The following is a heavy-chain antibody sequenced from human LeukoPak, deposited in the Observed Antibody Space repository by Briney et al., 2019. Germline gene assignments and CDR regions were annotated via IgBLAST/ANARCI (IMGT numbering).Heavy chain of an antibody. CDR3: ARVRVSGSLGFDY. CDR2: IIPIFGTA. CDR1: GYTFTSYG. Sequence: SVKVSCKASGYTFTSYGISWVRQAPGQGLEWMGGIIPIFGTANYAQKFQGRVTITTDESTSTAYMELSSLRSEDTAVYYCARVRVSGSLGFDYWGQGTLVTVSS. V-gene: IGHV1-69*05. D-gene: IGHD1-26*01. J-gene: IGHJ4*02.